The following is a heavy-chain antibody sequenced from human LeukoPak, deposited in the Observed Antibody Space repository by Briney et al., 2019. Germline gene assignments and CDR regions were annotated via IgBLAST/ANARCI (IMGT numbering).Heavy chain of an antibody. V-gene: IGHV3-23*01. J-gene: IGHJ3*02. CDR2: ISGSGGST. CDR3: AKGRYLKSSGWPHDAFDI. CDR1: GFTFGIYG. Sequence: GGSLRLSCAASGFTFGIYGMSWVRQAPGKGLEWVSAISGSGGSTYYADSVKGRFTISRDNSKNTLYLQMNSLRAEDTAVYYCAKGRYLKSSGWPHDAFDIWGQGTMVTVSS. D-gene: IGHD6-19*01.